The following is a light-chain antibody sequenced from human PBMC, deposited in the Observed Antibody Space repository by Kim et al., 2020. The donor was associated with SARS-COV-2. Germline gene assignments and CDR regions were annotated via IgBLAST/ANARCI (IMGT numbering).Light chain of an antibody. CDR3: QSYDSSLSGYVV. J-gene: IGLJ2*01. V-gene: IGLV1-40*01. CDR2: GNS. CDR1: SSSIGEDNK. Sequence: TIASHRSSSSIGEDNKVHSYQQLPRKAPKLHIYGNSNRPSGVPDRCSGSKSGTSASLAITGLQAEDEADYYCQSYDSSLSGYVVFGGGTKLTVL.